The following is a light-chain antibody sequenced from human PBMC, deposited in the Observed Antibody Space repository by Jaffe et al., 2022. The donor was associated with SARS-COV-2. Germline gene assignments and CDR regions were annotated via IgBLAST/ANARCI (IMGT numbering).Light chain of an antibody. Sequence: QSVLTQPPSASGTPGQTVTISCSGSKIGSNFVFWYRQLPGTAPTLLIYRNNQRPSGVPDRFSGSKSGTSASLAISGLRSEDEADYYCAVWDDRLSGLFGGGTKLTVL. CDR2: RNN. V-gene: IGLV1-47*01. J-gene: IGLJ2*01. CDR3: AVWDDRLSGL. CDR1: KIGSNF.